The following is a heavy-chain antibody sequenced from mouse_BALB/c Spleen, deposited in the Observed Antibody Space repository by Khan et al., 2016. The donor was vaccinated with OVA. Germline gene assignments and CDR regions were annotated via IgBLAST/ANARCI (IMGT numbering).Heavy chain of an antibody. D-gene: IGHD1-1*01. CDR1: GYTLTSYW. CDR2: TNPTNGRT. CDR3: ARIKKIVATYFDY. V-gene: IGHV1S81*02. J-gene: IGHJ2*01. Sequence: QVQLQQSGAELVKAGASVKMSCKASGYTLTSYWMHWVKQRLGQGLEWFAETNPTNGRTYYNEKFKSKATLTVDKSSSTAYMLLSGPPFEDSAVYYCARIKKIVATYFDYWGQGTTLTVSS.